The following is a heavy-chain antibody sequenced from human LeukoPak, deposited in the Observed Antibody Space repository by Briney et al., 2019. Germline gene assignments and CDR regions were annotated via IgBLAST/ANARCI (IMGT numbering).Heavy chain of an antibody. V-gene: IGHV3-23*01. J-gene: IGHJ4*02. CDR1: GFTLSSYE. CDR3: TKGRGI. CDR2: IDYDGGSG. D-gene: IGHD3-10*01. Sequence: GGSLRLSCTVSGFTLSSYEMSWIRQAPGKGLEWVSSIDYDGGSGHYADSVKGRFTISRDNSNNTLFLHLNSLRGEDTAIYYCTKGRGIWGQGTLVTVSS.